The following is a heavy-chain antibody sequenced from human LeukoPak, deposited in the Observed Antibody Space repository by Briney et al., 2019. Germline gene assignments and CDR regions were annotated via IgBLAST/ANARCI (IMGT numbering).Heavy chain of an antibody. D-gene: IGHD1-7*01. CDR1: GFTFGSYS. CDR2: ISSSSSTI. Sequence: GGSLRLSCAASGFTFGSYSMNWVRQAPGKGLEWVSYISSSSSTIYYADSVKGRFTISRDNAKNSLYLQMNSLRAEDTAVYYCARGWNYPPYYYYYYGMDVWGQGTTVTVSS. J-gene: IGHJ6*02. V-gene: IGHV3-48*01. CDR3: ARGWNYPPYYYYYYGMDV.